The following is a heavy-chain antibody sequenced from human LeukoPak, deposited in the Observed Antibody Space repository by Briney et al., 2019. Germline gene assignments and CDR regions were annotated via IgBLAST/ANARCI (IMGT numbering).Heavy chain of an antibody. Sequence: PSETLSLTCTVSGGSISSYYWSWIRQPPGKGLEWIGYIYYGGSTNYNPSLKSRVTISVDTSKNQFSLKLGSVTAADTAVYYCAAEYGSGSYYRLFWGQGTLVTVSS. J-gene: IGHJ4*02. CDR3: AAEYGSGSYYRLF. CDR2: IYYGGST. D-gene: IGHD3-10*01. CDR1: GGSISSYY. V-gene: IGHV4-59*01.